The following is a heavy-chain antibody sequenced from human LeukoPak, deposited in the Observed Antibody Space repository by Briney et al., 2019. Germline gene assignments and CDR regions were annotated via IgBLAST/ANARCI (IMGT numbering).Heavy chain of an antibody. V-gene: IGHV3-33*06. J-gene: IGHJ4*02. CDR2: IWYDGSDK. D-gene: IGHD4-23*01. CDR3: AKDPNNYGGNSDYFDY. Sequence: PGGSLRLSCAASGFSFSDHSMYWVRQAPGKGLEWVAVIWYDGSDKYYADSVKGRFTVSRDNSNNTLYLQMNSLRGEDTGVYYCAKDPNNYGGNSDYFDYWGQGTLVTVSS. CDR1: GFSFSDHS.